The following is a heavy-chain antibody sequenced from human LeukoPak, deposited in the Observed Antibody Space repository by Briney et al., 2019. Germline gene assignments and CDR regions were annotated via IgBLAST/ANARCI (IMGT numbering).Heavy chain of an antibody. V-gene: IGHV3-7*01. CDR1: GFTFSSYS. Sequence: PGESLRLSCAASGFTFSSYSMGWVRQAPGKGLECVANMNADGQEEYCVASVKGRFTISRDNARNTLFLQMNSLRVEDTAIYYCARWRWRQSEFDSWGQGTLVTVSS. CDR3: ARWRWRQSEFDS. J-gene: IGHJ4*02. CDR2: MNADGQEE. D-gene: IGHD5-24*01.